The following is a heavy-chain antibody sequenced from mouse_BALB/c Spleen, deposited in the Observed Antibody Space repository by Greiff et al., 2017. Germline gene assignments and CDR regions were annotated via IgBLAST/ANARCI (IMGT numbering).Heavy chain of an antibody. Sequence: EVHLVESGGGLVKPGGSLKLSCAASGFTFSSYTMSWVRQTPEKRLEWVATISSGGGNTYYPDSVKGRFTISRDNAKNNLYLQMSSLRSEDTALYYCARSDGYGFAYWGQGTLVTVSA. D-gene: IGHD1-2*01. J-gene: IGHJ3*01. CDR1: GFTFSSYT. V-gene: IGHV5-9*03. CDR3: ARSDGYGFAY. CDR2: ISSGGGNT.